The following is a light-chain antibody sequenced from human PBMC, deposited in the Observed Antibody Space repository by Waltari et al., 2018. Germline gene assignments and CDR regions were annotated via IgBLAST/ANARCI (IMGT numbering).Light chain of an antibody. Sequence: QSVLTQPPSVSGAPGQRVTISFTGSSSNIGAGYDVPWYQQVPGTAPKVLIFGNTNRPSRVPDRFSGSKSGTSASLAITGLQAEDEADYYCQSYDSSLSGVVFGGGTKLTVL. CDR1: SSNIGAGYD. CDR3: QSYDSSLSGVV. J-gene: IGLJ2*01. V-gene: IGLV1-40*01. CDR2: GNT.